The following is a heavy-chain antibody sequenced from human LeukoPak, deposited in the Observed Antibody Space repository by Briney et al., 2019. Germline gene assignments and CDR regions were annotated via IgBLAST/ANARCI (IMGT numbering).Heavy chain of an antibody. D-gene: IGHD6-19*01. CDR1: GFTFSRYA. CDR3: AIHSGWYDY. CDR2: ISYDGSNK. V-gene: IGHV3-30-3*01. Sequence: GGSLRLSCATSGFTFSRYAMHWVRQAPGKGLEWVAVISYDGSNKYYADSVKGRFTISRDNSKNTLYLQMNSLRAEDTAVYYCAIHSGWYDYWGQGTLVTVSS. J-gene: IGHJ4*02.